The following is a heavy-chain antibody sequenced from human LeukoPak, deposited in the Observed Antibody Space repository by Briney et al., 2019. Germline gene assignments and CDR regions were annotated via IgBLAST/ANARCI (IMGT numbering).Heavy chain of an antibody. CDR2: IIPIFDTA. V-gene: IGHV1-69*13. CDR1: GGTFSTYA. J-gene: IGHJ4*02. CDR3: AICHWYSSGCRNDY. Sequence: SVKVSCKASGGTFSTYAISWVRQAPGQGLEWMGGIIPIFDTAPYSQKFQGRVTITADGSTSTVYMELNSPRAEDTAVYYCAICHWYSSGCRNDYWGQGTLVTVSS. D-gene: IGHD6-19*01.